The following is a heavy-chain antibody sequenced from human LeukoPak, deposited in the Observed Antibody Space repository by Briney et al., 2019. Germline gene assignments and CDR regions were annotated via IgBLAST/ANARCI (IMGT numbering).Heavy chain of an antibody. CDR2: IEQDGSEI. J-gene: IGHJ4*02. CDR1: GFIFSSCW. V-gene: IGHV3-7*01. D-gene: IGHD3/OR15-3a*01. CDR3: ARDEDWREIS. Sequence: GGSLRLSCAASGFIFSSCWMGWVRQAPGKGLEWVANIEQDGSEIYYVDSVKGRFTISRDNAKNSLYLQMNSLRAEDTAVYYCARDEDWREISWGQGTLVTVSS.